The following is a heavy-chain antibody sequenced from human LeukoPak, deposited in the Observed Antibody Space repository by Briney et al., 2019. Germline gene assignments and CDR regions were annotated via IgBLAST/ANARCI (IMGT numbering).Heavy chain of an antibody. CDR2: LSGSGAST. CDR1: GFTFSSYA. D-gene: IGHD2-15*01. V-gene: IGHV3-23*01. CDR3: AKQKGYCSGGSCYYSDY. J-gene: IGHJ4*02. Sequence: GSLRLSCAASGFTFSSYAMHWVRQAPGKGLEWVSTLSGSGASTSYADSVKGRFTISRDNSKNTLYLQMNSLRAEDTARYYCAKQKGYCSGGSCYYSDYWGQGTLVTVSS.